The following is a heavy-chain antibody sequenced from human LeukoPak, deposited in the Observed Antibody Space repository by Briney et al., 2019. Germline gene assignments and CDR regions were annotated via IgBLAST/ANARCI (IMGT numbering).Heavy chain of an antibody. CDR3: ARDLAGQYCTSTTYCSFIRDTYFDY. V-gene: IGHV1-2*02. CDR2: INPNSGDT. Sequence: ASVKVSCKASGYTFSGYYMHWMRQAPGQGLEWMGWINPNSGDTNYAQKFQGRVTMTRDTSITTAYMELSSLRSDDTAVYYCARDLAGQYCTSTTYCSFIRDTYFDYWGQGTPVTVSS. J-gene: IGHJ4*02. CDR1: GYTFSGYY. D-gene: IGHD2-2*01.